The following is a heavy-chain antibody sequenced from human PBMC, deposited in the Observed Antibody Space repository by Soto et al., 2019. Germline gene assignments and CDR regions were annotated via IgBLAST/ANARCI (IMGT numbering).Heavy chain of an antibody. CDR2: ISSSSSTI. V-gene: IGHV3-48*02. D-gene: IGHD2-2*01. Sequence: EVQLVESGGGLVQPGGSLRLSCAASGFTFSSYSMNWVRQAPGNGLEWVSYISSSSSTIYYAVSVKGRFTISRDNAKNSLYLQMDSLRDVDTAVYYCARDFGDIVVVPAADSEGYFYYYGIVVWGQGTTVTVSS. CDR3: ARDFGDIVVVPAADSEGYFYYYGIVV. J-gene: IGHJ6*02. CDR1: GFTFSSYS.